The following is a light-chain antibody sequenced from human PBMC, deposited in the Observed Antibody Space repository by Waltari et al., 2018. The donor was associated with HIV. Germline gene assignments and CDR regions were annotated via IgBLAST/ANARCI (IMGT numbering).Light chain of an antibody. J-gene: IGLJ3*02. CDR1: NLRRFY. V-gene: IGLV3-19*01. CDR3: NSRDSSGNHWV. CDR2: LQN. Sequence: SSELTQDPAVSVALGQTARITCQGDNLRRFYASWYEQKPGQAPVLVIYLQNNRPSGIPDRFSGSSSGDTASLTSTGAQADDEADYYCNSRDSSGNHWVFGGGTRLTVL.